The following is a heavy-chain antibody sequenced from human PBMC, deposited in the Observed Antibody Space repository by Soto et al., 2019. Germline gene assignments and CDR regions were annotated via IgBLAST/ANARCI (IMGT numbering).Heavy chain of an antibody. CDR1: GFPVTSDH. Sequence: GGSLRLSCASSGFPVTSDHMSWVRQPPGKGLEWVSLIYSGGNTNYPDSVKGRFTISRDNSRNTVHLQMNSLRAEDTAVYYCARGGATDFDYWGQGTLVTVSS. J-gene: IGHJ4*02. D-gene: IGHD1-26*01. CDR2: IYSGGNT. V-gene: IGHV3-66*01. CDR3: ARGGATDFDY.